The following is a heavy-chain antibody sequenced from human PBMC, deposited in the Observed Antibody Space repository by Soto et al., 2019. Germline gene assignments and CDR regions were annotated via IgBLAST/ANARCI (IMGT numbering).Heavy chain of an antibody. J-gene: IGHJ6*02. CDR1: GYIFTGYH. CDR2: INPNSGDT. Sequence: ASVKVSCKASGYIFTGYHIHWVRQAPGRGLEWMGWINPNSGDTEYAQNFQGRVTMTRDTSFNLVYMEMSGLMSDDTAVYYCARDARGTRGFDEMDIWGQGTKVTVSS. V-gene: IGHV1-2*02. CDR3: ARDARGTRGFDEMDI. D-gene: IGHD3-9*01.